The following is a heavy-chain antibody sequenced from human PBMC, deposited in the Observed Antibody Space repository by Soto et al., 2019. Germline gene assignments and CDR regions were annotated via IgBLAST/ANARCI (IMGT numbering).Heavy chain of an antibody. J-gene: IGHJ6*02. Sequence: QVQLVQSGREVKKPGASVKVSCKTSGYTFISYVVSWVRLAPGQGLEWLGRISPYNSNTDYAQKFQGRVTLTTDTCSNTAYMEMRGLTSDDTAVYYCARDPLMRFQWGSVRSPQGSYYGIEVWGQGTTVTVSS. CDR3: ARDPLMRFQWGSVRSPQGSYYGIEV. CDR2: ISPYNSNT. CDR1: GYTFISYV. V-gene: IGHV1-18*01. D-gene: IGHD6-25*01.